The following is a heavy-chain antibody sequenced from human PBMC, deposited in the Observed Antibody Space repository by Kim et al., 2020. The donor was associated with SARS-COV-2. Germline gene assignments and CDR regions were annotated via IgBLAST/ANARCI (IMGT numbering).Heavy chain of an antibody. J-gene: IGHJ4*02. V-gene: IGHV4-39*01. CDR3: ASPKGAAAGLGYLVY. CDR2: IYYSGST. Sequence: SETLSLTCTVSGGSISSSSYYWGWIRQPPGKGLEWIGSIYYSGSTYYNPSLKSRVTISVDTSKNQFSLKLSSVTAADTAVYYCASPKGAAAGLGYLVYWGQGTLVTVSS. CDR1: GGSISSSSYY. D-gene: IGHD6-13*01.